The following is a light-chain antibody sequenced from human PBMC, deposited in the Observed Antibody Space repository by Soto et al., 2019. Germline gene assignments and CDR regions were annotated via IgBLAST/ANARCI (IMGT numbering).Light chain of an antibody. CDR1: SSDVGSYNL. CDR3: CSYAGSSTVV. V-gene: IGLV2-23*01. Sequence: QSVLTQPASVSGSPGQSITISCTGTSSDVGSYNLVSWYQQHPGKAPKLMIYEGSKRPSGVANRFYDSKSGNTARLTIAGLQAEDEADYYCCSYAGSSTVVFGGGTKLTVL. CDR2: EGS. J-gene: IGLJ2*01.